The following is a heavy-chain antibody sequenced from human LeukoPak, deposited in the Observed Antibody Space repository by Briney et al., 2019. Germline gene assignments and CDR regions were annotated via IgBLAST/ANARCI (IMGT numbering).Heavy chain of an antibody. J-gene: IGHJ3*02. CDR1: GGSIDSTNW. CDR3: ATSNWGWNAFDI. V-gene: IGHV4-30-2*01. Sequence: SSETLSLTCDVSGGSIDSTNWWNWIRQPPGKGLEWIGYIYHSGSTYYNPSLKSRVTISVDRSKNQFSLKLSSVTAADMAVYYCATSNWGWNAFDIWGQGTMVTVSS. D-gene: IGHD7-27*01. CDR2: IYHSGST.